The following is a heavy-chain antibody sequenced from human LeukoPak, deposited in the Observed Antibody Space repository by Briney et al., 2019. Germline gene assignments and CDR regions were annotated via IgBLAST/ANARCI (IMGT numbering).Heavy chain of an antibody. CDR2: IYYGGST. Sequence: SETLSLTCSVSGGSISSSTYYWGWIRQPPGKGLEWIASIYYGGSTYYNPSLKSRVTISVDTSRNQFSLKLSSVTAADTAVYYCARDGGRLGATFNWGQGTLVTVSS. J-gene: IGHJ4*02. D-gene: IGHD1-26*01. V-gene: IGHV4-39*07. CDR3: ARDGGRLGATFN. CDR1: GGSISSSTYY.